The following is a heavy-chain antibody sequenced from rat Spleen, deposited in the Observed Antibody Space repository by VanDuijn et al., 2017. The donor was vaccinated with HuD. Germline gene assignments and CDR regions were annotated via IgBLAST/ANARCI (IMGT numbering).Heavy chain of an antibody. Sequence: EVKLVESGGGLVQPGRSLKLSCAASGFTFSDYAMAWVRQTPKKGLEWVATIIYDGSTTYYRDSVKGRFTISRDNAKSTLYLQMDSLRSEDTATYYCARETGYNSYFDYWGQGVMVTVSS. CDR1: GFTFSDYA. J-gene: IGHJ2*01. V-gene: IGHV5-17*01. D-gene: IGHD1-4*01. CDR2: IIYDGSTT. CDR3: ARETGYNSYFDY.